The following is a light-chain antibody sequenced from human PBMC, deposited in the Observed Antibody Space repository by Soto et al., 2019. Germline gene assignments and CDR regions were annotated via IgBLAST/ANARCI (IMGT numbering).Light chain of an antibody. J-gene: IGKJ1*01. CDR3: QQHVTSPPGT. V-gene: IGKV3-20*01. CDR1: QSAGSD. CDR2: GAS. Sequence: EIVMTQSPAILPVSPGGRATLSCRASQSAGSDIAWYQRRPGQAPRLLIYGASSWATGIPDRFSGSGSGTGFTLTISRLEPGDFAVYYCQQHVTSPPGTFGQGTKVDIK.